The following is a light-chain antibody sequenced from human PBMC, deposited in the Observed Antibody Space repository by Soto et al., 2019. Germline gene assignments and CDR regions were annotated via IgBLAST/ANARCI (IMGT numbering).Light chain of an antibody. V-gene: IGLV2-8*01. CDR1: SSDVGGYNY. CDR3: SSFAGGNIYV. Sequence: QSALTQPPSASGSPGQSVTISCTGTSSDVGGYNYVSWHQQHPGKAPKLIIYDVTKRPSGVPDRCSGSKSGYTASLTVSGLQDEDEADYYCSSFAGGNIYVFGTGTKVTVL. J-gene: IGLJ1*01. CDR2: DVT.